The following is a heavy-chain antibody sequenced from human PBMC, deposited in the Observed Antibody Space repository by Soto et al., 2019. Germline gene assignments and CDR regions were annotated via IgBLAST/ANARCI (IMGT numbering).Heavy chain of an antibody. CDR1: GGTFSSYT. Sequence: QVQLVQSGAEVKKPGSSVKVSCKASGGTFSSYTISWVRQAPGQGLEWMGRIIPILGIANYAQKFQGRVTITADKSTSTAYMELSSLRSEDTAVYYCARVDSSGWVPLDYWGQGTLVTVSS. CDR3: ARVDSSGWVPLDY. D-gene: IGHD6-19*01. V-gene: IGHV1-69*02. CDR2: IIPILGIA. J-gene: IGHJ4*02.